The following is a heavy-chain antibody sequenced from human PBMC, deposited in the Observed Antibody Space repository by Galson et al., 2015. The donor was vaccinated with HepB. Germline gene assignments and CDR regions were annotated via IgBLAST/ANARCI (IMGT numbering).Heavy chain of an antibody. V-gene: IGHV3-23*01. J-gene: IGHJ3*01. CDR2: ILCDGTT. CDR1: GFTFSHYT. CDR3: ARRVEGAFGV. Sequence: LRLSCAASGFTFSHYTMGWVRQAPGKGLEWVSAILCDGTTSYTDSMRGRFTISRDNSKNTLYLQMNSLRTDDTAVYYCARRVEGAFGVWGQGTMVAVSS.